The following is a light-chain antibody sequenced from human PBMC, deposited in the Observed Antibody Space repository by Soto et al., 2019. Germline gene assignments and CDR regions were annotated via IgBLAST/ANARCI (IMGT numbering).Light chain of an antibody. CDR3: QSYDSSLSGWV. CDR1: SSNIGAGYD. V-gene: IGLV1-40*01. CDR2: GNS. Sequence: QSVRTQPPSESGAPGQRVTISCTESSSNIGAGYDVHWYQQLPGTAPKLLIYGNSNRPSGVPDRFSGSKSGTSASLAITGLQAEDEAYYYCQSYDSSLSGWVFGGGTQLTFL. J-gene: IGLJ3*02.